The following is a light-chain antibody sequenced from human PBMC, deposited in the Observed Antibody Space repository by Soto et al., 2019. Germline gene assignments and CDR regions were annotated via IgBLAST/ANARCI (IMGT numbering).Light chain of an antibody. CDR1: QSISSY. J-gene: IGKJ4*01. Sequence: DIQMTQSPSSLSPSVGGRVTITYRASQSISSYLNWYQQKPGKAPKLLIYAASSLQSGAPSRFSGSGSGTEFALTISSLQPEDSATYYCQQLKSYPLTFGGGTKVDIK. CDR2: AAS. V-gene: IGKV1-39*01. CDR3: QQLKSYPLT.